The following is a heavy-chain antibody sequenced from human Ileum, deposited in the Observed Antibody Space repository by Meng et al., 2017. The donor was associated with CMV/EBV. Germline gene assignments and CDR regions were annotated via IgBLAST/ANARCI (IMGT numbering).Heavy chain of an antibody. CDR1: GYTFTSYG. D-gene: IGHD2-21*01. J-gene: IGHJ4*01. Sequence: SGYTFTSYGISWVRQAPGQGLEWMGWISAYNGNTNYAQKLQGRVTMTTDTSTSTAYMELRSLRSDDTAVYYCAKAYCDSDCYSNYFDYWGRGTLVTVSS. V-gene: IGHV1-18*01. CDR2: ISAYNGNT. CDR3: AKAYCDSDCYSNYFDY.